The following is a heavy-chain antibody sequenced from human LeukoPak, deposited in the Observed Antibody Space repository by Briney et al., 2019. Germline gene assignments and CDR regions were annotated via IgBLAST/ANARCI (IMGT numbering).Heavy chain of an antibody. CDR3: AESSSSLEGGAFDI. J-gene: IGHJ3*02. Sequence: SLRLSCAASGFTFDDYAMHCVRQAPGEGLEGVSGISWKSCSIVYADSVKARFTISRDNAKNPLYLQMTSLRAEDTALYYCAESSSSLEGGAFDIWGQGTMVTVSS. CDR2: ISWKSCSI. V-gene: IGHV3-9*01. CDR1: GFTFDDYA. D-gene: IGHD6-13*01.